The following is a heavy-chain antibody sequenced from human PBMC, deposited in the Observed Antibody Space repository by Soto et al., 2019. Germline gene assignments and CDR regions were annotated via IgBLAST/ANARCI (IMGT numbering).Heavy chain of an antibody. D-gene: IGHD2-15*01. CDR3: AIDHPPPCTVGGCYSGDYFQL. CDR1: GASTRSYY. J-gene: IGHJ1*01. V-gene: IGHV4-59*01. CDR2: IYNSGTT. Sequence: SETRAITCTISGASTRSYYWTWIRQPPGKVRGCIGYIYNSGTTNYKPCLKSRVTMSVDTSDNQFSLKLSSVTAADTSMYYCAIDHPPPCTVGGCYSGDYFQLCGQGAL.